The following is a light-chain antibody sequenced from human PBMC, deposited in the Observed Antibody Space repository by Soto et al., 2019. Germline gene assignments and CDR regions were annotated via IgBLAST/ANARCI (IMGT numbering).Light chain of an antibody. CDR2: GAS. V-gene: IGKV3-20*01. Sequence: EIVLTQSPDTLSLSPGERATLSCRASQNINSIYLAWYQQKRGQPPRLLIYGASSRATGIPDRFSGSESGADSTLTTSRLEPEDFAVYYCQQYGNSLWTFGQGTKVEIK. CDR1: QNINSIY. CDR3: QQYGNSLWT. J-gene: IGKJ1*01.